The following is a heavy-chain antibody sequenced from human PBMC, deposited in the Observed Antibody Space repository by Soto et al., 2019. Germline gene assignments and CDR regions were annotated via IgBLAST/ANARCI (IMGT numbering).Heavy chain of an antibody. J-gene: IGHJ4*02. V-gene: IGHV2-70*04. CDR2: IDWDDDK. CDR1: GFSLSTSGMR. D-gene: IGHD3-10*01. CDR3: ARTRLWFGXXXXYYFDY. Sequence: SGPTLVNPTQTLTLTCTFSGFSLSTSGMRVSWIRQPPGKALEWLARIDWDDDKFYSTSLKTRLTISKDTSKNQVVLTMTNMDPVDTATYYCARTRLWFGXXXXYYFDYWGQGTLVTVSS.